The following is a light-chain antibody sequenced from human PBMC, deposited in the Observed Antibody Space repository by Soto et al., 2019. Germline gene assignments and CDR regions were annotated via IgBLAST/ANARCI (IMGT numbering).Light chain of an antibody. Sequence: QCALTQPASVSGSPGQSITISCTGTSSDVGGYNYVSWYQQHPGKAPKLMIYEVTNRPSGVSSRFSGDKSGNTASLTISGLQPEDEADYYCCSYTRSDTHLVFGGGTKRTVL. J-gene: IGLJ3*02. CDR2: EVT. CDR3: CSYTRSDTHLV. V-gene: IGLV2-14*01. CDR1: SSDVGGYNY.